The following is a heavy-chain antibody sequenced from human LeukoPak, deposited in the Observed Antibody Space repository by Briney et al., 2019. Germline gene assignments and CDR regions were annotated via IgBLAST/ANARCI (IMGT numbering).Heavy chain of an antibody. Sequence: SVKVSCKASGGTFSSYAISWVRQAPGQGLEWMGGIIPIFGTANYAQKFQGRVTITADESTSTAYMELSSLRSENTAVYYCARVSARYCSSTSCYYFDYWGQGTLVTVSS. CDR2: IIPIFGTA. D-gene: IGHD2-2*01. CDR1: GGTFSSYA. CDR3: ARVSARYCSSTSCYYFDY. J-gene: IGHJ4*02. V-gene: IGHV1-69*01.